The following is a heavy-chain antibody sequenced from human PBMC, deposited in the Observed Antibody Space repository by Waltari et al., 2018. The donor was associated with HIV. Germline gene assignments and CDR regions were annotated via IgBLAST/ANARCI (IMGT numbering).Heavy chain of an antibody. J-gene: IGHJ4*02. Sequence: QVQLVESGGGVVQPGRSLRLSCAASGFTFRPSAIHWVVQAPGKGLEWVAVISYDGSNKYYADSVKGRFTISRDNSKNTLDLQVNSLRAEDTAVYYCARDRSSSGYYGVDYWGQGTLVTVSS. D-gene: IGHD3-22*01. CDR1: GFTFRPSA. CDR3: ARDRSSSGYYGVDY. V-gene: IGHV3-30-3*01. CDR2: ISYDGSNK.